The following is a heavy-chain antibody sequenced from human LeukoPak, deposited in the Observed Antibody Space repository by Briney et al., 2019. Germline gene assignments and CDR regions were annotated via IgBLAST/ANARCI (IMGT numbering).Heavy chain of an antibody. Sequence: ASVKVSCKASGFTFTGYYMHWVRQAPGQGLEWMGWINPNSGGTNYAQKFQGRVTMARDTSITTAYMELTSLRSDDTAVYYCARDLWFGELRFDYRGQGTLVTVSS. CDR2: INPNSGGT. CDR3: ARDLWFGELRFDY. D-gene: IGHD3-10*01. CDR1: GFTFTGYY. J-gene: IGHJ4*02. V-gene: IGHV1-2*02.